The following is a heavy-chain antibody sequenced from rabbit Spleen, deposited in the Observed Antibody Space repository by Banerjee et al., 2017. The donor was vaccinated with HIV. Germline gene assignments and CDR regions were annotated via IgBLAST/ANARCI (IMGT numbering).Heavy chain of an antibody. CDR2: IDASTGRT. Sequence: QEQLEESGGGLVKPEGSLKLSCTASGFSFSNKAVMCWVRQAPGKGLEWIACIDASTGRTVYASWVNGRFTISRSTSLNTVTLQLNALTAADTATYFCAKDRITTGNYGFDLWGPGTLVTVS. CDR3: AKDRITTGNYGFDL. J-gene: IGHJ4*01. CDR1: GFSFSNKA. V-gene: IGHV1S47*01. D-gene: IGHD7-1*01.